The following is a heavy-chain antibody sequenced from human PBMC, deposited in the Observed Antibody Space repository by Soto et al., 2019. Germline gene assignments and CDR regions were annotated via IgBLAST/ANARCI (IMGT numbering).Heavy chain of an antibody. CDR2: IYPDDSDS. D-gene: IGHD4-17*01. V-gene: IGHV5-51*01. CDR3: VATYGDYLDY. J-gene: IGHJ4*02. Sequence: PGESLKISCKGSGYKFTTYWIGWVRPMPGKGLEWMAIIYPDDSDSRYSPSFQGQVTISADKSISTAYLQWSGLKASDTAIYYCVATYGDYLDYWGQGTLVTVSS. CDR1: GYKFTTYW.